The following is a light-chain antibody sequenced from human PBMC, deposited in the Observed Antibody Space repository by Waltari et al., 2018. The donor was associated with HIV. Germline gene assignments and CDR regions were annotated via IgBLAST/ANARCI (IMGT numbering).Light chain of an antibody. V-gene: IGLV1-47*01. CDR2: TNS. J-gene: IGLJ2*01. Sequence: QSVLTQPPSASGTPGQKVTISCFGSSSNIGSHDVFWYQQLPGAPPKLLTHTNSQRPSGVPDRFSGSRSGTSASLAISGFRSEDEADYTCATWDDSRSAVVFGGGTKVNVL. CDR3: ATWDDSRSAVV. CDR1: SSNIGSHD.